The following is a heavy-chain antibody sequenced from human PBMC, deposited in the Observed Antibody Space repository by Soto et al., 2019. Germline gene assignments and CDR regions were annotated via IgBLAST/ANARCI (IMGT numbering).Heavy chain of an antibody. D-gene: IGHD1-1*01. CDR2: LYYSGST. V-gene: IGHV4-39*01. CDR1: GGSISSSTYY. CDR3: ARYHLDNQLLLYYFDS. J-gene: IGHJ4*02. Sequence: PSETLSLTCTVSGGSISSSTYYWGWIRQPPGKGLEWIGSLYYSGSTYYNPSLKSRVTISVDTSKNQFSMKLSSVTAADSAVYYCARYHLDNQLLLYYFDSWGQGTLVTVSS.